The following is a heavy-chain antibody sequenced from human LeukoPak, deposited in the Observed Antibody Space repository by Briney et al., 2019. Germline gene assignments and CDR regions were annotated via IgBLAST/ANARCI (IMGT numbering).Heavy chain of an antibody. Sequence: PGGTLTLSCAPSGFTFSTYAMNWVRQAQATGLERVSVIVGGGGGREYADSVKGSFTISRDNYKNTLYLQMNIMRAEDTAVYYCAKDRTPDGYYSIDFWGQGTLVTVSS. D-gene: IGHD2-21*01. J-gene: IGHJ4*02. CDR3: AKDRTPDGYYSIDF. CDR2: IVGGGGGR. CDR1: GFTFSTYA. V-gene: IGHV3-23*01.